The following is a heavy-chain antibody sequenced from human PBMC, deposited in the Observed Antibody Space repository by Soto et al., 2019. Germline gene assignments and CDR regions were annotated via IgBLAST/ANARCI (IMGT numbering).Heavy chain of an antibody. CDR2: ISAFNGKT. Sequence: QIQLVQSGAEVKKPGASVKVSCKASGYTFNIYGINWVRQAPGQGLEWMGWISAFNGKTNYAQNVQGRVTMTTDTPTCTAYVELRSLRSDDTAVYYCARDRVPKSSGFFPFDYWGHGTLVTVSS. CDR3: ARDRVPKSSGFFPFDY. CDR1: GYTFNIYG. V-gene: IGHV1-18*01. D-gene: IGHD3-22*01. J-gene: IGHJ4*01.